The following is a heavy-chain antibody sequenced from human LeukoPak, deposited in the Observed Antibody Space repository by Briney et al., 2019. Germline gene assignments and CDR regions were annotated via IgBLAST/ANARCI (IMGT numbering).Heavy chain of an antibody. Sequence: GGSLRLSCAASGFTFSSYSMNWVRQAPGKGLEWVSYISSSSSTIYYADSVKGRFTISRDNAKNSLYLQMNSLRAEDTAVYYCASQIRSSSWYRGYYMDAWGKGTTVTVSS. CDR1: GFTFSSYS. D-gene: IGHD6-13*01. V-gene: IGHV3-48*01. CDR2: ISSSSSTI. CDR3: ASQIRSSSWYRGYYMDA. J-gene: IGHJ6*03.